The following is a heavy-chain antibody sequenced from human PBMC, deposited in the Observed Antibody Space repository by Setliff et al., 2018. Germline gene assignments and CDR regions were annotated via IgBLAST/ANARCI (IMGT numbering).Heavy chain of an antibody. J-gene: IGHJ5*02. Sequence: GGSLRLSCAASGFTFSNYGMHWVRQAPGKGLEYVSAISSNGGSTYYANSVKGRFTISRDNSKNTLYLQMGSLRAEDMAVYYCARSRTGEYSSGWLNWFDPWGQGTLVTVS. CDR3: ARSRTGEYSSGWLNWFDP. V-gene: IGHV3-64*01. CDR2: ISSNGGST. CDR1: GFTFSNYG. D-gene: IGHD6-19*01.